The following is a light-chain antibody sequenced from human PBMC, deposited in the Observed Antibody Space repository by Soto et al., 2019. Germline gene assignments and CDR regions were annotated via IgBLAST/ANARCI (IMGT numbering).Light chain of an antibody. CDR3: QQRSHWVT. CDR1: QSVSSY. CDR2: DAS. V-gene: IGKV3-11*01. Sequence: EIVLTQSPATLSLSPGERATLSCRASQSVSSYLAWFQQKPGQAPRLLIYDASNRATGIPARFSGSGSGTDFSLTISSLEPEDSAVYYCQQRSHWVTFGGGNKVELK. J-gene: IGKJ4*01.